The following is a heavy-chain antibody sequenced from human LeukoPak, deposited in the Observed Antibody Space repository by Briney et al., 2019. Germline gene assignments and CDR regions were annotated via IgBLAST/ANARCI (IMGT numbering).Heavy chain of an antibody. D-gene: IGHD4-11*01. CDR1: GFTFSSYA. CDR3: AKALPTVTIYYYYGMDV. Sequence: PGGPLRLSCAASGFTFSSYAMSWVRQAPGKGLEWVSAISGSDGSTYYPDSVKGRFTVSRDNSKNTLYLQMNSLRAEDTAVYYCAKALPTVTIYYYYGMDVWGQGTTVTVSS. V-gene: IGHV3-23*01. CDR2: ISGSDGST. J-gene: IGHJ6*02.